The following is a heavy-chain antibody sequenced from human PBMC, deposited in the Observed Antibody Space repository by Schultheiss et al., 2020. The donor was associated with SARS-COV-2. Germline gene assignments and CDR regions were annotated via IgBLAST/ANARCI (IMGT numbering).Heavy chain of an antibody. CDR2: ISSSSSYI. V-gene: IGHV3-21*01. CDR3: ASQSGGGFGY. Sequence: GGSLRLSCAASGFTFSSYSMNWVRQAPGKGLEWVSSISSSSSYIYYADSVKGRFTISRDNAKKSLYLQMNSLRDEDTAVYYCASQSGGGFGYWGQGTLVTVSS. J-gene: IGHJ4*02. CDR1: GFTFSSYS. D-gene: IGHD3-16*01.